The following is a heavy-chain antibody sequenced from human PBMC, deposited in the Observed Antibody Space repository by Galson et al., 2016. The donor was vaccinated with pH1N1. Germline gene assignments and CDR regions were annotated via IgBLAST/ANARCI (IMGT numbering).Heavy chain of an antibody. Sequence: TLCLTCTVSGGSISSGTYYWNWIRQHPGKGLEWIGCISYSGSTYYNPSLKSRITISVDTSKNQFSLRLSSVTAADTAVYYCARLVWFGELGNWFDPWGQGTLVTVSS. CDR2: ISYSGST. V-gene: IGHV4-31*03. CDR3: ARLVWFGELGNWFDP. J-gene: IGHJ5*02. CDR1: GGSISSGTYY. D-gene: IGHD3-10*01.